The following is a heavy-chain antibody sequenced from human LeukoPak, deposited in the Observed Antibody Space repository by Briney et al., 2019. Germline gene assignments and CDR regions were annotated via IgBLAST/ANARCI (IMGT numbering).Heavy chain of an antibody. Sequence: GGSLRLSCAASGFTFSSYAMHWVRQAPGKGLEWVAVISYDGSNKYYADSVKGRFTISRDNSKNTLYLQMNSLRAEDTAVYYCARDMSDCSSTSCSHGAFDIWGQGTMVTVSS. CDR2: ISYDGSNK. CDR3: ARDMSDCSSTSCSHGAFDI. V-gene: IGHV3-30-3*01. D-gene: IGHD2-2*01. J-gene: IGHJ3*02. CDR1: GFTFSSYA.